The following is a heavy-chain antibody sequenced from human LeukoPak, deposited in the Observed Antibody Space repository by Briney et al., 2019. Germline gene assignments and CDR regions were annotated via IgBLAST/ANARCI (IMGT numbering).Heavy chain of an antibody. V-gene: IGHV1-69*05. CDR3: ARRYYGSGSYYASFDY. CDR2: IIPIFGTA. Sequence: ASVKVSCKASGGTFSSYAISWVRQAPGQGLEWMGGIIPIFGTANYAQKFQGRVTITTDESTSTAYMELSSLRSEDTAVYYCARRYYGSGSYYASFDYWGQGTLVTVSS. CDR1: GGTFSSYA. J-gene: IGHJ4*02. D-gene: IGHD3-10*01.